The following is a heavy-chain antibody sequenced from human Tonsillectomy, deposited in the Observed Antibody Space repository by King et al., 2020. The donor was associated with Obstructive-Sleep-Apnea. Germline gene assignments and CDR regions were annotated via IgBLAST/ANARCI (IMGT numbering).Heavy chain of an antibody. Sequence: VQLVESGGGLVQPGGSLRLSCAASGFTFSSYWMSWVRQAPGKGLEWVANIKQDGSEKYYVDSVKGRFTISRDNDKNSLYLQMNSLRAEDTAVYYCARDITMVRGVITDYFDYWGQGTLVTVSS. CDR1: GFTFSSYW. D-gene: IGHD3-10*01. CDR3: ARDITMVRGVITDYFDY. V-gene: IGHV3-7*01. J-gene: IGHJ4*02. CDR2: IKQDGSEK.